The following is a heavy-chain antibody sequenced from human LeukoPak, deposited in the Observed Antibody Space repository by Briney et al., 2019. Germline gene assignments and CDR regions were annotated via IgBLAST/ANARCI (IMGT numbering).Heavy chain of an antibody. D-gene: IGHD6-13*01. CDR1: GFTFSSYA. V-gene: IGHV3-23*01. J-gene: IGHJ4*02. CDR2: ISGSGGST. Sequence: GGSLRLSCAASGFTFSSYAMRWVRQAPAKGLEWVSAISGSGGSTYYADSVKGRFTISRDNFKNTLYLQMNSLRAEDTAVYYCAKVVEDSWQDFDYWGQGTLVTVSS. CDR3: AKVVEDSWQDFDY.